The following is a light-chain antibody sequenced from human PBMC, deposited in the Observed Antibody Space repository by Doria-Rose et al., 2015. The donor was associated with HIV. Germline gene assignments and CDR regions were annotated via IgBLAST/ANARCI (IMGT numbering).Light chain of an antibody. J-gene: IGKJ3*01. CDR1: QSLLYTSKNY. Sequence: TQPPESLGMSLGERATLNCKSNQSLLYTSKNYLAWYQQKPGQPPKLLIYWASTRQSEVPARFSGSGSGTDFTLTISSLEAEDVAVYYCQQYYDTPSFGPGTTVDI. CDR2: WAS. V-gene: IGKV4-1*01. CDR3: QQYYDTPS.